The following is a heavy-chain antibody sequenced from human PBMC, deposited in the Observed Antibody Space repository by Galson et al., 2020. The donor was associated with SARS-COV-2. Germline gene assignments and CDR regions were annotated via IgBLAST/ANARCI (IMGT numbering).Heavy chain of an antibody. D-gene: IGHD2-2*01. Sequence: ASETLSLTCTVSGGSTSLYYWSWIRQPPGKGLEWIGYIYYSGSTNYNPSLKSRVTISVDTSKNKFSLKLNSVTAEDAAVYYCARGPTRYYFDYWGQGILATVSS. CDR1: GGSTSLYY. V-gene: IGHV4-59*01. CDR2: IYYSGST. J-gene: IGHJ4*02. CDR3: ARGPTRYYFDY.